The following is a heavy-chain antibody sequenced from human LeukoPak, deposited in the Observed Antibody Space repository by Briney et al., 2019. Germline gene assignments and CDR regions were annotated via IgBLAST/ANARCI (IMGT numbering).Heavy chain of an antibody. CDR3: ARITMIVTDWFDP. D-gene: IGHD3-22*01. Sequence: ASVKVSCKASGYTSTGYYMHWVRQAPGQGLEWMGWISAYNGNTNYAQKLQGRVTMTTDTSTSTAYMELRSLRSDDTAVYYCARITMIVTDWFDPWGQGTLVTVSS. J-gene: IGHJ5*02. V-gene: IGHV1-18*04. CDR1: GYTSTGYY. CDR2: ISAYNGNT.